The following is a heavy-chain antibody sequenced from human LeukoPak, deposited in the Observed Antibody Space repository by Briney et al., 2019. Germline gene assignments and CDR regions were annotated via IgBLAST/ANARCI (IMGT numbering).Heavy chain of an antibody. J-gene: IGHJ4*02. CDR1: GFTFSSYW. CDR2: IKQDGSEK. Sequence: GGSLRLSCAASGFTFSSYWMSWVRQAPGKGLEWVANIKQDGSEKYYVDSVKGRFTISRDNAKNSLYLQMNSLRAEDTAVYYCARARSPRVLVTTVTTSTGKYYFDYWGQGTLVTVSS. CDR3: ARARSPRVLVTTVTTSTGKYYFDY. V-gene: IGHV3-7*01. D-gene: IGHD4-11*01.